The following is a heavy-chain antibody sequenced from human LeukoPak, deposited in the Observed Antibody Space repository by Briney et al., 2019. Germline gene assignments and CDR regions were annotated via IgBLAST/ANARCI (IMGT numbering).Heavy chain of an antibody. V-gene: IGHV3-74*01. Sequence: PGGSLRLSCAASGFTFSSYWMHWVRQAPGKGLVWVSRINSDGSSTSYADSVKGRFTISRDNAKNSLYLQMNSLRAEDTALYYCAKGGKHWQVEMWFDYWGQGVLVTVSS. CDR2: INSDGSST. CDR3: AKGGKHWQVEMWFDY. J-gene: IGHJ4*02. CDR1: GFTFSSYW. D-gene: IGHD1-1*01.